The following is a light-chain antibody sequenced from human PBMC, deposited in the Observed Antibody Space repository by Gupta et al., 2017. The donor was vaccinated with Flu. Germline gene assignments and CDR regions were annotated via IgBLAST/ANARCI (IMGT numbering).Light chain of an antibody. CDR2: EAS. CDR3: QQYRSSPWT. CDR1: HTIDSW. J-gene: IGKJ1*01. Sequence: PSTLSASVGDTVTITCRASHTIDSWLAWYQKKPGRAPKSLIYEASSLETGVPSRFSGSGSGTEFSLTISSLQPDDFATYYCQQYRSSPWTFGQGTKVEIK. V-gene: IGKV1-5*03.